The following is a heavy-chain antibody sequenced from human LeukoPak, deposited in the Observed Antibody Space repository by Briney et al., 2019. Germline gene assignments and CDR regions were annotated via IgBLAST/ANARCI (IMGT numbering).Heavy chain of an antibody. CDR3: VRERTNYYDSSGYY. J-gene: IGHJ4*02. V-gene: IGHV3-7*05. CDR1: GFTFDDYA. Sequence: GGSLRLSCAASGFTFDDYAMHWVRQAPGKGLEWVANIKQDGSEKYYVDSVKGRFTISRDNAKNSLYLEMNSLRAEDTAVYYCVRERTNYYDSSGYYWGQGTLVTVSS. CDR2: IKQDGSEK. D-gene: IGHD3-22*01.